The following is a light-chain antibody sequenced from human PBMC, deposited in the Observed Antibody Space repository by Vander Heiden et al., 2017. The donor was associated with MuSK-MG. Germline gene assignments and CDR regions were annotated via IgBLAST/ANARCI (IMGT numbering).Light chain of an antibody. Sequence: IQITPSPSSLSASVGDRVTITCQASQDISNYLNWYQQKPGKAPKLLIYDASNLETGVPSRFSGSGSGTDFTFTISSLQPEDIATYYCQQYDNHPITFGQGTRLEIK. CDR3: QQYDNHPIT. J-gene: IGKJ5*01. CDR1: QDISNY. V-gene: IGKV1-33*01. CDR2: DAS.